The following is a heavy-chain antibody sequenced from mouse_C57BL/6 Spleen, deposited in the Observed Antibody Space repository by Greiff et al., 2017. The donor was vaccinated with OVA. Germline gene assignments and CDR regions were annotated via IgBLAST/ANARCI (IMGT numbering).Heavy chain of an antibody. D-gene: IGHD1-3*01. Sequence: QVHLQQSGAVLARRVASLKLSCKASGYTFFLYWLHSVKQRPGQGLEWSGYINPSSGYTKYKQKFKDKATFTANKSSITAYMQLSSLTYEDSAVYYCARGGSDWDFDVWGTGTTVTVSS. CDR1: GYTFFLYW. CDR2: INPSSGYT. V-gene: IGHV1-7*01. J-gene: IGHJ1*03. CDR3: ARGGSDWDFDV.